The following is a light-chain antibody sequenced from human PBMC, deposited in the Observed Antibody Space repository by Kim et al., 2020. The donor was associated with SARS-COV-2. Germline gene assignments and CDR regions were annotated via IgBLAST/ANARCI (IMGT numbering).Light chain of an antibody. CDR2: GKN. Sequence: SSELTQDPAVSVALGQTVRITCQGDSLRSYYASWYQQKPGQAPVLVIYGKNNRPSGIPDRFSGSSSGNTASLTITGAQAEDEADCYCNSRDSSGNVVFGGGTKLTVL. V-gene: IGLV3-19*01. CDR1: SLRSYY. J-gene: IGLJ2*01. CDR3: NSRDSSGNVV.